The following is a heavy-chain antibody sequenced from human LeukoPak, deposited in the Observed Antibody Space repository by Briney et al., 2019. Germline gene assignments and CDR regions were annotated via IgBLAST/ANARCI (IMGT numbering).Heavy chain of an antibody. D-gene: IGHD1-26*01. Sequence: PGGSLRLSCAASGFTLSSYAMSWVRQAPGKGLEWVSAISGSGGSTYYADSVKGRFTISRDNSKNTLYLQMNSLRAEDTAVYYCAKDKTKRIVGATFDYWGQGTLVTVSS. CDR1: GFTLSSYA. CDR3: AKDKTKRIVGATFDY. J-gene: IGHJ4*02. V-gene: IGHV3-23*01. CDR2: ISGSGGST.